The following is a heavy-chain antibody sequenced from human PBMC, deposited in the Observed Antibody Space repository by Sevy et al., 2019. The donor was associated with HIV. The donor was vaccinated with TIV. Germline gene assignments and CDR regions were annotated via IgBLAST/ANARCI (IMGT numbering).Heavy chain of an antibody. CDR1: GGSFSGYY. Sequence: SETLSLTCAVYGGSFSGYYWSWIQQPPGKGLEWIGEIIHSGSTTYNPSLKSRVTISIDTSKNQFSLELNSVTAADTAMYYCARGQWEHLYWGQGTLVTVSS. D-gene: IGHD1-26*01. J-gene: IGHJ4*02. CDR2: IIHSGST. V-gene: IGHV4-34*01. CDR3: ARGQWEHLY.